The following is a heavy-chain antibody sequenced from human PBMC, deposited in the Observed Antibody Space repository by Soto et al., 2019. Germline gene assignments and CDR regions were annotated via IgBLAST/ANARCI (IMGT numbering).Heavy chain of an antibody. CDR2: SNHSGST. Sequence: QVQLQQWGAGLLKPSETLSLTCAVYGGSFSGYYWTCIRQPPGTGLEWIGESNHSGSTNYNSSLKSRVTLSVDTSKTQFSLKLTSVTAADTVVYFCARDKITGLFDYWGQGTLVTVSS. CDR3: ARDKITGLFDY. V-gene: IGHV4-34*01. D-gene: IGHD2-8*02. J-gene: IGHJ4*02. CDR1: GGSFSGYY.